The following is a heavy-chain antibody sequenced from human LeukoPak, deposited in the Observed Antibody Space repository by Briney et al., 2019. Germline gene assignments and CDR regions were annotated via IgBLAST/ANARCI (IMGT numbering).Heavy chain of an antibody. CDR2: ISSSGDTI. Sequence: PGGSLRLSCAASGFTFSNYAMNWVRQAPGKGLEWVSYISSSGDTIYYADSVKGRFTISRDNAKKSLYLQMNSLRAEDTAVYYCARDYYDSSGLDYWGQGTLVTVSS. CDR1: GFTFSNYA. CDR3: ARDYYDSSGLDY. V-gene: IGHV3-48*03. J-gene: IGHJ4*02. D-gene: IGHD3-22*01.